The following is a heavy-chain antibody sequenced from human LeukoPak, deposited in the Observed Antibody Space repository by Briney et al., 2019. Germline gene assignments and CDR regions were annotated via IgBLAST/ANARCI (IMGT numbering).Heavy chain of an antibody. Sequence: PGGSLRLSCAASGFTFSGYTMNWVRQAPGKGLEWISYISSRSSTIYYADSVKGRFTISRDNSKNTLYLQMNSLRAEDTAVYYCARGALWPVGATDIDYWGQGTLVTVSS. CDR3: ARGALWPVGATDIDY. D-gene: IGHD1-26*01. V-gene: IGHV3-48*01. CDR1: GFTFSGYT. CDR2: ISSRSSTI. J-gene: IGHJ4*02.